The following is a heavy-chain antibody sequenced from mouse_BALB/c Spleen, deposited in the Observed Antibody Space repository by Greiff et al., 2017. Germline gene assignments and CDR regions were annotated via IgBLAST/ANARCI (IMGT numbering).Heavy chain of an antibody. J-gene: IGHJ2*01. D-gene: IGHD1-1*01. V-gene: IGHV5-6-5*01. Sequence: EVQGVESGGGLVKPGGSLKLSCAASGFTFSSYAMSWVRQTPEKRLEWVASISSGGSTYYPDSVKGRFTISRDNARNILYLQMSSLRSEDTAMYYCARGGTTVVATDYWGQGTTLTVSS. CDR2: ISSGGST. CDR3: ARGGTTVVATDY. CDR1: GFTFSSYA.